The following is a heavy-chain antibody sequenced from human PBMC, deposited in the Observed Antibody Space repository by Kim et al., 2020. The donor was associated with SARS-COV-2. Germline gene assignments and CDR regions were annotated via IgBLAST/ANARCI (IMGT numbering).Heavy chain of an antibody. V-gene: IGHV4-59*08. J-gene: IGHJ4*02. CDR1: GGSISSYY. D-gene: IGHD3-10*01. CDR2: IYYGGST. Sequence: SETLSLTCTVSGGSISSYYWSWIRQPPGKGLEWIGYIYYGGSTNYNPSLKSRVTISVDTSKNQFSLKLSSVTAADTAVYYCASAYYYGSGSYYHYYFDYWGQGTLVTVSS. CDR3: ASAYYYGSGSYYHYYFDY.